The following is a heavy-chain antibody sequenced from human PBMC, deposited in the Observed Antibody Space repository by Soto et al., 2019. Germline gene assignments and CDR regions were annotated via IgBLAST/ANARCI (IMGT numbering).Heavy chain of an antibody. CDR1: GFTFSDYY. CDR3: ARGGSGWTRGGWLGP. Sequence: QMQLVQSGGGLVKPGGSLTLSCKASGFTFSDYYMIWVRQTPGKGLEWLSYISDSGSTIYYADSVLARFSILRENAANSGYLQLDGRTVGDTAFYYCARGGSGWTRGGWLGPWGQGSLVTVSS. CDR2: ISDSGSTI. J-gene: IGHJ5*02. D-gene: IGHD6-25*01. V-gene: IGHV3-11*01.